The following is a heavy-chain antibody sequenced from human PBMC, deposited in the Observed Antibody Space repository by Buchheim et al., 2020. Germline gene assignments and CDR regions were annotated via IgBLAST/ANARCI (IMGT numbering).Heavy chain of an antibody. Sequence: EVQLVESGGGLVQPGGSLRLSCAASGFSFSSYEMNWVRQAPGKGLEWVSYISSSGSTIYYADSVRGRFTISRDNTKNSLFLQMNSLRAGDTAVYYCVRGEVWFDPWGQGTL. V-gene: IGHV3-48*03. CDR2: ISSSGSTI. CDR1: GFSFSSYE. D-gene: IGHD2-21*01. J-gene: IGHJ5*02. CDR3: VRGEVWFDP.